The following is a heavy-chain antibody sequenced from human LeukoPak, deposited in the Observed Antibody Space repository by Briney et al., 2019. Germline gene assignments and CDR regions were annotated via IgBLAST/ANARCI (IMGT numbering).Heavy chain of an antibody. J-gene: IGHJ4*02. V-gene: IGHV4-4*08. CDR2: IHNSGRT. D-gene: IGHD1-14*01. CDR1: GGSVSSYY. Sequence: SETLSLTCSVSGGSVSSYYWSWIRQSPGKGLEWIGYIHNSGRTNYNPSLKSRVTGFVDTSKNQVSLRLSSVTAADTAVYYCARRGTISSESYFDYWGQGALVTVSS. CDR3: ARRGTISSESYFDY.